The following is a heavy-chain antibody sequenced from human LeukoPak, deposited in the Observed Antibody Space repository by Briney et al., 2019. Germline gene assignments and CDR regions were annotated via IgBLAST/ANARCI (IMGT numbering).Heavy chain of an antibody. D-gene: IGHD5-12*01. V-gene: IGHV4-59*01. J-gene: IGHJ4*02. CDR1: GGSISSYY. CDR2: IYYSRST. CDR3: ARGTPSGYGLYYFDY. Sequence: PSETLSLTCTVSGGSISSYYWSWIRQPPGKGLEWIGYIYYSRSTNYNPSLKSRVTISVDTSKNQFSLKLSSVTAADTAVYYCARGTPSGYGLYYFDYWGQGTLVTVSS.